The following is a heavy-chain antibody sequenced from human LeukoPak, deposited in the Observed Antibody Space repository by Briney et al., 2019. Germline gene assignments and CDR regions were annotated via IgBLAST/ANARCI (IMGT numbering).Heavy chain of an antibody. D-gene: IGHD3-10*01. J-gene: IGHJ4*02. CDR3: ARVIITMVRGVISRYFDY. CDR2: IYYSGST. V-gene: IGHV4-39*07. Sequence: SETLSLTCTVSGGSISSSSYYWGWIRQPPGKGLDWTRSIYYSGSTYYNPSLKSRVTISVETSKKQFSLKLSSVTAADTAVYYCARVIITMVRGVISRYFDYWGQGTLVTVSS. CDR1: GGSISSSSYY.